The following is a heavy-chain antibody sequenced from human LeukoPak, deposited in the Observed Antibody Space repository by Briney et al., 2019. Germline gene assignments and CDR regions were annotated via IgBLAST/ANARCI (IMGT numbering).Heavy chain of an antibody. D-gene: IGHD2-2*01. CDR1: GYTFTSYG. CDR3: ARRYSTSSYWYFDL. V-gene: IGHV1-18*01. Sequence: GASVKVSCKACGYTFTSYGISWVRQAPGQGLEWMGWISAYNGNTNYAQKLQGRVTMTTDTSTSTAYMELRSLRSDDTAVYYCARRYSTSSYWYFDLWGRGTLVTVSS. J-gene: IGHJ2*01. CDR2: ISAYNGNT.